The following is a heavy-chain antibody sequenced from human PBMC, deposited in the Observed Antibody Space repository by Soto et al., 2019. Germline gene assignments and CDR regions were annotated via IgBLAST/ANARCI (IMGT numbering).Heavy chain of an antibody. D-gene: IGHD4-4*01. CDR2: IGTAGDT. CDR3: ARVGAVTATDGYYGMDV. V-gene: IGHV3-13*01. J-gene: IGHJ6*02. CDR1: GFTFSSYD. Sequence: PGGSLRLSCAASGFTFSSYDMHWVRQATGKGLEWVSAIGTAGDTYYPGSVKGRFTISRENAKNSLYLQMNSLRAGDTAVYYCARVGAVTATDGYYGMDVWGQGTTVTVSS.